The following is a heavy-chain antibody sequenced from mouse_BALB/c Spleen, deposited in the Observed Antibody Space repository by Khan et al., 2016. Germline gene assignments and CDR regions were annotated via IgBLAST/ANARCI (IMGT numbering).Heavy chain of an antibody. CDR3: ARYRGDWYFDA. Sequence: VQLQESGPSLVKPSQTLSLTCSVTGDSITSGYWNWIRKFPGHKLDYMGYISYSGGAYFNPSLKRRISITRDTSKTQYDLQLNSVTTEDTATYYCARYRGDWYFDAWGAGTTVTVSA. J-gene: IGHJ1*01. V-gene: IGHV3-8*02. CDR1: GDSITSGY. CDR2: ISYSGGA.